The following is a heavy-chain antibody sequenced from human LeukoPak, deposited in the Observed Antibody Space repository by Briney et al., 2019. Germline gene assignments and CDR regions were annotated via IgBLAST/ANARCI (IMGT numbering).Heavy chain of an antibody. Sequence: GGSLRLSCAASGFTFSSYWMHWVRQAPGKGLVWVSRINSDGSSTSYADSGKGRFTISRDNAKNTLYLQMNSLRAEDTAVYYCARDVRRGGFDWSTESQFDYWGQGTLVTVSS. CDR2: INSDGSST. J-gene: IGHJ4*02. D-gene: IGHD3-9*01. V-gene: IGHV3-74*01. CDR1: GFTFSSYW. CDR3: ARDVRRGGFDWSTESQFDY.